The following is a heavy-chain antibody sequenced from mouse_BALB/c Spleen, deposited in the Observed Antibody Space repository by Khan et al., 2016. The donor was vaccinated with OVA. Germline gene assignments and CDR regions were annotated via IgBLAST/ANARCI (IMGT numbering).Heavy chain of an antibody. Sequence: VQLKESGPELVKPGASVKISCKASGYSFTGYFMHWVMQSHGKSLEWIGRINPHIGETFYNQKFKGKATLTVDESSSTVHMELRSLASEDAAVYFCARIYGSDFDYWGQGTTLTVSS. CDR1: GYSFTGYF. V-gene: IGHV1-20*02. D-gene: IGHD1-1*01. J-gene: IGHJ2*01. CDR2: INPHIGET. CDR3: ARIYGSDFDY.